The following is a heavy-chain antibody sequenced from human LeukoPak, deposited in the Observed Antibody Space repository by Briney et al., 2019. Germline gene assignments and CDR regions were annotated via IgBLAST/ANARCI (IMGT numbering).Heavy chain of an antibody. Sequence: SETLSLTCTVSGGSISSGDYYWSWIRQHPGKGLEWIGYIYDSGSTYYNPSLKSRATISVDTSKNQFSLKLSSVTAADTAVYYCARDLNYWGQGTLVTVSS. CDR3: ARDLNY. J-gene: IGHJ4*02. V-gene: IGHV4-31*03. CDR1: GGSISSGDYY. CDR2: IYDSGST.